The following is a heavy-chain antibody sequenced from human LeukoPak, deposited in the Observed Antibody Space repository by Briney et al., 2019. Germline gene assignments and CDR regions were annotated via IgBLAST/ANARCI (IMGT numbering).Heavy chain of an antibody. Sequence: GGSLRLSCAASGFTFGNYGMHWARQAPGKGLEWVAVISYDGSNQYYPDPVKGRFTISRDNSKNTLYLQMNSLRAEDTAVYYCSRSHMVRGVETYHFDYWGQGTLVTVSS. CDR1: GFTFGNYG. J-gene: IGHJ4*02. V-gene: IGHV3-33*05. D-gene: IGHD3-10*01. CDR2: ISYDGSNQ. CDR3: SRSHMVRGVETYHFDY.